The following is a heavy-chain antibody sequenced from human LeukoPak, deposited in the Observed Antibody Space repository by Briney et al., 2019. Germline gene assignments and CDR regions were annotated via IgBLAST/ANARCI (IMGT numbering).Heavy chain of an antibody. J-gene: IGHJ6*03. V-gene: IGHV4-39*07. CDR3: ARAGGYDFHGYYYYMDV. CDR2: IYYSGST. D-gene: IGHD5-12*01. Sequence: SETLSLTRTVSGGSISSSSYYWGWIRQPPGKGLEWIGSIYYSGSTYYNPSLKSRVTISVDTSKNQFSLKLSSVTAADTAVYYCARAGGYDFHGYYYYMDVWGKGTTVTVSS. CDR1: GGSISSSSYY.